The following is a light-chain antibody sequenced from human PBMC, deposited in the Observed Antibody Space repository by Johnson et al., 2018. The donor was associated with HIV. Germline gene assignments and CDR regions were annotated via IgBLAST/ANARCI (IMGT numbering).Light chain of an antibody. V-gene: IGLV1-51*02. J-gene: IGLJ1*01. CDR3: GTWDSSLSAGV. CDR2: ENN. Sequence: QSVLTQPPSVSAAPGQKVTISCSGSSSNIGNNYVSWFQQLPGTAPKLLIFENNIRPSGIPDRFSGSKSGTSATLGITGLKTGDEADYYCGTWDSSLSAGVFGTGTKVTVL. CDR1: SSNIGNNY.